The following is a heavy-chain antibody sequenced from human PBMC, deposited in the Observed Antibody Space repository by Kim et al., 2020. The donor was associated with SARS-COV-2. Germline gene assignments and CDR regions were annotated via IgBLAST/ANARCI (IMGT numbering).Heavy chain of an antibody. V-gene: IGHV6-1*01. D-gene: IGHD7-27*01. CDR3: AEGTGGTSTGV. J-gene: IGHJ6*02. Sequence: DDAGSVKSRITIKPDTSKNQFSLQLNSVTPEDTAVYYCAEGTGGTSTGVWGQGTTVTVSS.